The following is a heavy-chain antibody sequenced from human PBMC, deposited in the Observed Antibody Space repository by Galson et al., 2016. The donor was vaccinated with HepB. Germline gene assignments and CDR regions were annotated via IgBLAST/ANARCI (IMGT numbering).Heavy chain of an antibody. CDR3: ARDGRLLHVGRFDD. CDR2: ISVWNGDI. D-gene: IGHD5-24*01. J-gene: IGHJ4*02. Sequence: VKVSCKASGYMFTSYGVTWVRLAPGQGLEWVGWISVWNGDINYAPKFQGRVTMTTDTSARTAYMELSSLRSEDTAVYYCARDGRLLHVGRFDDWGQGTLVTVSS. CDR1: GYMFTSYG. V-gene: IGHV1-18*01.